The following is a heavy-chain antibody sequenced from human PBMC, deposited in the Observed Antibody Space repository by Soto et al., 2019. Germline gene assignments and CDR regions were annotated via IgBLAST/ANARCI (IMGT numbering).Heavy chain of an antibody. CDR3: AKQRAGFGSGSDTYYFDY. D-gene: IGHD3-10*01. Sequence: PGGSLRLSCIGSGFTFSGNAMSWVRQAPGKGLGWVSAISGSGGTTYYADSVKGRFAVSRDNSNNTLYLQMNSLRAEDTAVYYCAKQRAGFGSGSDTYYFDYWGQGTLVTGLL. J-gene: IGHJ4*02. CDR2: ISGSGGTT. V-gene: IGHV3-23*01. CDR1: GFTFSGNA.